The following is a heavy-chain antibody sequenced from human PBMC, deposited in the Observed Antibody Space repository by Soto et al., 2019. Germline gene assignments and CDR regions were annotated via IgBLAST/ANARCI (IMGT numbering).Heavy chain of an antibody. CDR2: ISAYNGNT. Sequence: KVSFKASGYTFASYGISWVRQSPGQGLEWMGWISAYNGNTNYAQKLQGRVTMTTDTSTSTAYMELRSLRSDDTAVYYCARRPMDDFWSGYFDSYYYYGMDVWGQGTMVTVSS. CDR1: GYTFASYG. D-gene: IGHD3-3*01. V-gene: IGHV1-18*01. J-gene: IGHJ6*02. CDR3: ARRPMDDFWSGYFDSYYYYGMDV.